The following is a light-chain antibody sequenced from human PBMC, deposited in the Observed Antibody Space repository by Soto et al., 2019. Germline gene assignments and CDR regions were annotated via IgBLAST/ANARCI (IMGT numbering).Light chain of an antibody. V-gene: IGKV1-39*01. CDR3: QQSYYTPPT. CDR2: AAS. Sequence: DIQMTQSPSSLSASVGDRVTITCRASQSISNYLNWYQQKPGKAPKFLIYAASNLESGVPSRFSGSGSGTDFTLTISSLQPDDFATYYCQQSYYTPPTFGGGTTVEIK. J-gene: IGKJ4*01. CDR1: QSISNY.